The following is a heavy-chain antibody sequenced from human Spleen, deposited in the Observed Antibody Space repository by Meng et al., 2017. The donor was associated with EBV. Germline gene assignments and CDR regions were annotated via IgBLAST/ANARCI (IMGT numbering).Heavy chain of an antibody. CDR3: AREIEGSYYDSSGYGY. Sequence: QVQLVQSGAGVKNPGASVKVPFKASGYTFTSYGISWVRQAPGQGLEWMGWIRAYNGNTNYAQKLQGRVTMTTDTSTSTAYMELRSLRSDDTAVYYCAREIEGSYYDSSGYGYWGQGTLVTVSS. V-gene: IGHV1-18*01. D-gene: IGHD3-22*01. J-gene: IGHJ4*02. CDR2: IRAYNGNT. CDR1: GYTFTSYG.